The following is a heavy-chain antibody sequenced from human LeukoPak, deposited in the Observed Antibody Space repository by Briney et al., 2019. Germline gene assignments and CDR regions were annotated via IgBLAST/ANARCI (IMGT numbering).Heavy chain of an antibody. CDR1: GGTFSSYA. V-gene: IGHV1-69*13. CDR2: IIPIFGTA. J-gene: IGHJ6*04. Sequence: SVKVSCRASGGTFSSYAISWVRQAPGQGLEWMGGIIPIFGTANYAQKFQGRVTITADESTSTAYMELSSLRSEDTAVYYCARLLRYFDWAYGMDVWGKGTTVTVSS. CDR3: ARLLRYFDWAYGMDV. D-gene: IGHD3-9*01.